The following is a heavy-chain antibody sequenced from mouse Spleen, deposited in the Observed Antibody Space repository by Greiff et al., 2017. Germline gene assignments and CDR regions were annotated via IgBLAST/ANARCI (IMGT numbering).Heavy chain of an antibody. V-gene: IGHV5-12*02. CDR2: ISNGGGST. Sequence: EVQVVESGGGLVQPGGSLKLSCATSGFTFSDYYMYWVRQTPEKRLEWVAYISNGGGSTYYPDTVKGRFTISRDNAKNTLYLQMSRLKSEDTAMYYCTRSYYYAMDYWGQGTSVTVSS. CDR1: GFTFSDYY. CDR3: TRSYYYAMDY. J-gene: IGHJ4*01.